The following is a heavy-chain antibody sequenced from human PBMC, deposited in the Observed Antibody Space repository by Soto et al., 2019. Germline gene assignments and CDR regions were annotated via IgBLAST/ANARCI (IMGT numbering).Heavy chain of an antibody. Sequence: EASVKVSCKTSGYTFSSYGTNWVRQAPGHGLEWMGWINNYSGNTKYAQRFQGRITMSTDTSTSTAYMEVRSLTYDDTAVYYCARTYYYGSGTHYRFDPWGQGTLVTVSS. D-gene: IGHD3-10*01. CDR2: INNYSGNT. J-gene: IGHJ5*02. CDR3: ARTYYYGSGTHYRFDP. CDR1: GYTFSSYG. V-gene: IGHV1-18*01.